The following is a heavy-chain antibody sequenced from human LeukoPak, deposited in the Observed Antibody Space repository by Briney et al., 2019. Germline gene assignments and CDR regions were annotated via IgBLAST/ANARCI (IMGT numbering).Heavy chain of an antibody. CDR1: GGSISSYY. D-gene: IGHD5-18*01. V-gene: IGHV4-59*01. J-gene: IGHJ4*02. Sequence: PAETLSLTCTVSGGSISSYYWSWIRQPQGKGLEWVGYIYYSGSTNYNPSLKSRVTISVDTSKNQFSLKLSSVTAADTAVYYCAREYAMVTSDYWGQGTLVTVYS. CDR2: IYYSGST. CDR3: AREYAMVTSDY.